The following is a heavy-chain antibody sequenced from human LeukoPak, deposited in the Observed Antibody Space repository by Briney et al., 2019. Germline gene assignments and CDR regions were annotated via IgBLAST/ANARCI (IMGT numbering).Heavy chain of an antibody. D-gene: IGHD2-15*01. CDR1: GGSISSGGYY. CDR2: IYYSGST. V-gene: IGHV4-31*03. J-gene: IGHJ3*02. CDR3: ASQTPRACSGGSCYLSAFDI. Sequence: PSETLSLTCTVSGGSISSGGYYWSWIRQHPGKGLEWIGYIYYSGSTYYNPSLKSRVTISVDTSKNQFSLKLSSVTAADTAVYYCASQTPRACSGGSCYLSAFDIWGQGTMVTVSS.